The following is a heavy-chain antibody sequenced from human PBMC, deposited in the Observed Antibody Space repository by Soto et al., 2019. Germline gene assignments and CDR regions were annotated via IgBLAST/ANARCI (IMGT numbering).Heavy chain of an antibody. V-gene: IGHV4-39*01. Sequence: SETLSLTCTVSGGSISSSSYYWGWIRQPPGKGLEWIGSIYYSGSTYYNPSLKSRVTISVDTSKNQFSLKLSSVTAADTAVYYCARKGGYDFSWFDPWGQGTLVTVSS. CDR1: GGSISSSSYY. J-gene: IGHJ5*02. CDR3: ARKGGYDFSWFDP. CDR2: IYYSGST. D-gene: IGHD5-12*01.